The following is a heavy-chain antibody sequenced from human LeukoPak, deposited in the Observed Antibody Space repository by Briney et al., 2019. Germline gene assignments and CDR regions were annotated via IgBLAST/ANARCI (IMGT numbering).Heavy chain of an antibody. CDR1: GFTFSNYA. CDR2: ISYSGDST. J-gene: IGHJ4*02. Sequence: GVSLRLSCAVSGFTFSNYAMSWVRQAPGKGLDWVSAISYSGDSTYYADSVKGRFTISRDNSKNMLYLQMNSLTADDTAVYYCAGEPPLDYWGQGTLVTVSS. D-gene: IGHD1-14*01. V-gene: IGHV3-23*01. CDR3: AGEPPLDY.